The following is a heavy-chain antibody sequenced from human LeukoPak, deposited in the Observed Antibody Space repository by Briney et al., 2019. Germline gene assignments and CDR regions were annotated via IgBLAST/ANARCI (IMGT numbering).Heavy chain of an antibody. CDR3: ARTYSSSWSLKRLFGPFDY. CDR2: ISSSSSYT. J-gene: IGHJ4*02. Sequence: GGSLRLSCAASGFTFSDYYMSWIRQAPGKGLEWVSYISSSSSYTNYADSVKGRFTISRDNAKNSLYLQMNSLRAEDTAVYYCARTYSSSWSLKRLFGPFDYWGQGTLVTVSS. V-gene: IGHV3-11*06. CDR1: GFTFSDYY. D-gene: IGHD6-13*01.